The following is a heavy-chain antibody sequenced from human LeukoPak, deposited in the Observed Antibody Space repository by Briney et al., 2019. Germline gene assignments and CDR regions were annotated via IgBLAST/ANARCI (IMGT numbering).Heavy chain of an antibody. CDR1: GLTFSSYA. Sequence: LRLSSSASGLTFSSYAMHWVPQAPGKGLEYTSAISSNGGSTYYADSVKGRFTISRDNSKNTLYLQMSSLRAEDTAVYYCVKSRPPVRGVIRKSGTPTYYYYGMDVWGKGTTVTVSS. V-gene: IGHV3-64D*06. CDR2: ISSNGGST. D-gene: IGHD3-10*01. J-gene: IGHJ6*04. CDR3: VKSRPPVRGVIRKSGTPTYYYYGMDV.